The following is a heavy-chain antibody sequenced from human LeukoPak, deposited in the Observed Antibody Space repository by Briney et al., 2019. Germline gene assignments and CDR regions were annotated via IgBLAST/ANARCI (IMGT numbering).Heavy chain of an antibody. CDR2: IYFGRTT. J-gene: IGHJ4*02. CDR1: GGSIASNNYY. D-gene: IGHD5-24*01. V-gene: IGHV4-39*07. Sequence: SETLCLTCTVSGGSIASNNYYWGWIRQPPGKGLEFIGSIYFGRTTYYTPSLKSRVTISVDTSKNQFSLKLSSVTAADTAVYYCARDGYNYGFDYWGQGTLVTVSS. CDR3: ARDGYNYGFDY.